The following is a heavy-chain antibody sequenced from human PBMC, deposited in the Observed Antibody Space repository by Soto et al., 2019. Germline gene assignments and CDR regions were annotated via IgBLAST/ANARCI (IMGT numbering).Heavy chain of an antibody. J-gene: IGHJ6*02. Sequence: GESLKISCKGSGYSFTSYWISWVRQMPGKGLEWMGRIDPSDSYTNYSPSFQGHVTISADKSISTAYLQWSSLKASDTAMYYCASGVTARAEYYYYGMDVWGQGTTVTVSS. CDR1: GYSFTSYW. V-gene: IGHV5-10-1*01. CDR2: IDPSDSYT. D-gene: IGHD2-21*02. CDR3: ASGVTARAEYYYYGMDV.